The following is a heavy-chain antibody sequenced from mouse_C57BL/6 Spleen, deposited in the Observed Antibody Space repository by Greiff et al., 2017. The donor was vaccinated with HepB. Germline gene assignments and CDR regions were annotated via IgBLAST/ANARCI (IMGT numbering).Heavy chain of an antibody. CDR1: GYSFTSYY. CDR2: IYPGSGNT. J-gene: IGHJ4*01. D-gene: IGHD1-1*01. V-gene: IGHV1-66*01. Sequence: QVHVKQSGPELVKPGASVKISCKASGYSFTSYYIHWVKQRPGQGLEWIGWIYPGSGNTKYNEKFKGKATLTADTSSSTAYMQLSSLTSEDSAVYYCARGLLRAMDYWGQGTSVTVSS. CDR3: ARGLLRAMDY.